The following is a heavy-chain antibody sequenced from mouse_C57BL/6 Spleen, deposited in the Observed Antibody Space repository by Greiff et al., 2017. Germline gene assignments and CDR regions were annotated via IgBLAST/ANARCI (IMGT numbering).Heavy chain of an antibody. Sequence: EVKLMESGGGLVKPGGSLKLSCAASGFTFSDYGMHWVRQAPEKGLEWVAYISSGSSTIYYADTVKGRFTISRDNAKNTLFLQMTSLRSEDTAMYYCARNSNYGYFDVWGTGTTGTVSS. V-gene: IGHV5-17*01. J-gene: IGHJ1*03. CDR2: ISSGSSTI. CDR3: ARNSNYGYFDV. CDR1: GFTFSDYG. D-gene: IGHD2-5*01.